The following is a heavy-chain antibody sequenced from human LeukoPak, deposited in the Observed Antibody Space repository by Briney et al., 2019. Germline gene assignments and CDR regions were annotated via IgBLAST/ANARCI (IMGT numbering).Heavy chain of an antibody. CDR3: AKDLGYSDDY. J-gene: IGHJ4*02. CDR2: FSGRGGST. D-gene: IGHD5-18*01. V-gene: IGHV3-23*01. CDR1: GFSFSDSY. Sequence: PGGSLRLSCVVSGFSFSDSYMTWIRQAPGKGLECVSAFSGRGGSTYYADSVKGRFTISRDNSRNTLSLQMNSLRAEDTAVYYCAKDLGYSDDYWGQGTLVTVSS.